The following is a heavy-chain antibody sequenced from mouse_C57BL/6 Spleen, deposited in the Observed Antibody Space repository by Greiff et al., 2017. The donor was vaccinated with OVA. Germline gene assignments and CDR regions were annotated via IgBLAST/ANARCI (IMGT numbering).Heavy chain of an antibody. CDR1: GYTFTSYW. Sequence: EVQLQQSGTVLARPGASVKMSCKTSGYTFTSYWMHWVKQRPGQGLEWIGAIYPGNSDTSYNQKFKGNAKLTAVTSASTAYMELSSLTNEDSAVYYCTRSGEYGPLDYWGQGTTLTVSS. J-gene: IGHJ2*01. D-gene: IGHD2-10*02. CDR3: TRSGEYGPLDY. CDR2: IYPGNSDT. V-gene: IGHV1-5*01.